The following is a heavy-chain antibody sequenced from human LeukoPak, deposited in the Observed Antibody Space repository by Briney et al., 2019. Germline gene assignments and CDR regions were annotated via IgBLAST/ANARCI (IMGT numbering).Heavy chain of an antibody. CDR2: INHSGST. Sequence: SETLSLTCAVYGGSFSGYYWSWIRQPPGKGLEWIGEINHSGSTNYNPSLKSRVTISVDTSRNQFSLKLSSVTAADTAVYYCARRIQYYYYMDVWGKGTTVTVSS. V-gene: IGHV4-34*01. D-gene: IGHD2-21*01. J-gene: IGHJ6*03. CDR3: ARRIQYYYYMDV. CDR1: GGSFSGYY.